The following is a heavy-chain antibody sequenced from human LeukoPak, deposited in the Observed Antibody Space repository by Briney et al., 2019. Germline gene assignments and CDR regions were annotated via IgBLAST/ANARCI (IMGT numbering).Heavy chain of an antibody. J-gene: IGHJ6*03. CDR3: ARDFSSSSSVYYYYYMDV. CDR2: IYYRGTT. V-gene: IGHV4-39*07. D-gene: IGHD6-6*01. CDR1: GGPISSAGYY. Sequence: SETLSLTCTVSGGPISSAGYYWGWVRQPPGRGLEWIGTIYYRGTTYYNPSLKSRLTISVDSSKNHFSLKLSSVTAADTAVYYCARDFSSSSSVYYYYYMDVWGKGTTVTVSS.